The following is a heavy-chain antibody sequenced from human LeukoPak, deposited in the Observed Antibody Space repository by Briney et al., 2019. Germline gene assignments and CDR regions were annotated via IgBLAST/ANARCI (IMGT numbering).Heavy chain of an antibody. Sequence: PGGSLRLSCVASGFTFSSYSMNWVRQAPGKGLEWVSSISSSSSYIYYADSVKGRFTISRDNAKNSLYLQMNSLRAEDTAVYYCAREGAGVPDYWGQGTLVTVSS. D-gene: IGHD6-19*01. CDR2: ISSSSSYI. CDR1: GFTFSSYS. V-gene: IGHV3-21*01. CDR3: AREGAGVPDY. J-gene: IGHJ4*02.